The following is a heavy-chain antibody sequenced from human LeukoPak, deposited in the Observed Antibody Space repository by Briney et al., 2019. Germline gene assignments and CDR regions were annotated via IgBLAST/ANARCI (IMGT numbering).Heavy chain of an antibody. D-gene: IGHD6-6*01. Sequence: GGSLRLSCGASGITLSTYGIHWVRQAPGKGLEWLTSIARDGSDKYYADAVKGRFTISRDNSKNTVYLQMDSLNSEDTGTYYCSAPFDYWGQGILVTVSS. CDR3: SAPFDY. CDR2: IARDGSDK. J-gene: IGHJ4*02. CDR1: GITLSTYG. V-gene: IGHV3-30*03.